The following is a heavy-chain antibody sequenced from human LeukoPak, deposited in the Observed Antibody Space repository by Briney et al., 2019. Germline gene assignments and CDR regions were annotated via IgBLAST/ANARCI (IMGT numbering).Heavy chain of an antibody. CDR3: ARDPSGSYYDYYFDY. J-gene: IGHJ4*02. Sequence: GGSLRLSCAASGFTFSSYSMNWVRQAPGKGLEWVSSISSSSSYIYYADSVKGRFTISRDNAKNSLYLQMNSLRAEDTAVYYCARDPSGSYYDYYFDYWGQGTLVTVSS. V-gene: IGHV3-21*01. CDR2: ISSSSSYI. D-gene: IGHD1-26*01. CDR1: GFTFSSYS.